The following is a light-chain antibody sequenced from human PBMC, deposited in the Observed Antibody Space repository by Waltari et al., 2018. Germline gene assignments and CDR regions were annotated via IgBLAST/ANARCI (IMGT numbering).Light chain of an antibody. CDR2: AAS. V-gene: IGKV1-39*01. CDR3: QQTYNTPVT. CDR1: QSISTY. Sequence: DIQMTQSPSSLSASVGDRVTITCRASQSISTYLNWYQQKPGKAPKVLIYAASSLQSGVPSRFRGSGSGTDFTLTISSLQPEDFAAYYCQQTYNTPVTFGQGTRLEIK. J-gene: IGKJ5*01.